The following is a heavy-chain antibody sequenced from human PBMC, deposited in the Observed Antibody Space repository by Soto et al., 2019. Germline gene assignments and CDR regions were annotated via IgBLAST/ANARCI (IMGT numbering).Heavy chain of an antibody. CDR3: ARAKGEYCVAGSCYSTEGNYYYYGMDV. D-gene: IGHD2-15*01. J-gene: IGHJ6*02. V-gene: IGHV1-69*01. CDR2: IIPMFETT. CDR1: GGTFSSNA. Sequence: QVQLVQSGAEVKKPGSSVKVSCKASGGTFSSNAISWLRQAPGQGLEWMGGIIPMFETTTYAQKFQGRVTITADESASTAYMEVIWLRFDDTAVYYCARAKGEYCVAGSCYSTEGNYYYYGMDVWGQGTTVTVSS.